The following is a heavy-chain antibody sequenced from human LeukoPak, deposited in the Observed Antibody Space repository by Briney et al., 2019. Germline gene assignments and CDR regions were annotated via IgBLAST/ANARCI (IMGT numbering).Heavy chain of an antibody. CDR3: ARSPSGTQAR. J-gene: IGHJ4*02. CDR2: IYYTGST. CDR1: GASISSSSYY. D-gene: IGHD1-1*01. V-gene: IGHV4-39*01. Sequence: SETLSLTCTVSGASISSSSYYWGWIRQPPGKGLEWIGSIYYTGSTYYSPSLKSRVTISLDTSKNQFSLKLSSVTAADTAVYYCARSPSGTQARWGQGTLVTVSS.